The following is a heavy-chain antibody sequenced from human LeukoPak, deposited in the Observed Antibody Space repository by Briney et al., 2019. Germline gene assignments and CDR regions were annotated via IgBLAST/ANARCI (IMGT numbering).Heavy chain of an antibody. CDR2: IRSRSNDYAT. D-gene: IGHD1-26*01. CDR1: GFSLSGSA. J-gene: IGHJ4*02. CDR3: TSISTTAIY. Sequence: QSGGSLRLSCVASGFSLSGSAMHWVRQASGRGLEWDGRIRSRSNDYATAYAASVTGRFTVSRDDSRNTAYLQMHSLKTEDTAVYFCTSISTTAIYWGLGTLVTVSS. V-gene: IGHV3-73*01.